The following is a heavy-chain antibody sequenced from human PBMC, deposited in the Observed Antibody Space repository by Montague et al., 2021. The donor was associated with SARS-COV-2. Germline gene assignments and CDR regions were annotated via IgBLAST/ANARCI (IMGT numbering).Heavy chain of an antibody. Sequence: SETLSLTCTVSGAFIGRSTYYWGWIRQPPGKDLEWIGTIYYSGTTHYNPSPRSRVTISLDTSKNQVSLRLTSVTAADAAFYYCGSDTTAYFRFDYWGRGTLISVSS. V-gene: IGHV4-39*07. CDR3: GSDTTAYFRFDY. CDR2: IYYSGTT. CDR1: GAFIGRSTYY. D-gene: IGHD3-9*01. J-gene: IGHJ4*02.